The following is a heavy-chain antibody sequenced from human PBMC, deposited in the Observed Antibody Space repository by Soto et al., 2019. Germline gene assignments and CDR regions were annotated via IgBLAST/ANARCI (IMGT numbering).Heavy chain of an antibody. J-gene: IGHJ5*01. CDR2: IYRSGST. V-gene: IGHV4-61*01. CDR1: GASLTSGSYY. CDR3: ARWKYSYADLPRDWFDS. Sequence: QVQLQESGPGLVRPSETLSLTCTVSGASLTSGSYYWSWVRQPPGKGLEWIAYIYRSGSTNYNPSLKSRATISVDTSKNQFSLRLTSVTPADTAMYYCARWKYSYADLPRDWFDSWGQGTLVTVSS. D-gene: IGHD3-16*01.